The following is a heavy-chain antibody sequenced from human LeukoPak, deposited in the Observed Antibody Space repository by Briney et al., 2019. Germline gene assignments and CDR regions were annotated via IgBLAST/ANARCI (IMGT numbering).Heavy chain of an antibody. V-gene: IGHV4-31*03. CDR1: GGAISSGHYY. CDR2: IYNTGNT. CDR3: AGGGGYAFVF. D-gene: IGHD5-12*01. Sequence: PSQTLSLTCTVSGGAISSGHYYWIWIRQQPGKGLEWLGYIYNTGNTYYNPSLKSRVTMSVDTSKNQFSLRLTSVTAADTAIYYCAGGGGYAFVFWGQGTLVTVSS. J-gene: IGHJ4*02.